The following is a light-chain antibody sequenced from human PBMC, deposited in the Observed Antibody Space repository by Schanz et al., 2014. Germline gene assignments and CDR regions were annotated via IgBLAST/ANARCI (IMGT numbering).Light chain of an antibody. CDR2: DVS. CDR1: SSDVGGYNY. V-gene: IGLV2-14*01. Sequence: QSALTQPASVSGSPGQSITISCTGTSSDVGGYNYVSWYQQHPGKAPKLMIYDVSNRPSGVSNRFSGSKSGNTASLTISGLQAEDEADYYCCSYAGSPWVFGGGTKLTVL. CDR3: CSYAGSPWV. J-gene: IGLJ3*02.